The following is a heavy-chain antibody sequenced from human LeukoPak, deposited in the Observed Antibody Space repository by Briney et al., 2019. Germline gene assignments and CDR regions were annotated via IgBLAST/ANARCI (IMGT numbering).Heavy chain of an antibody. CDR3: ARSDSSGYYYDY. V-gene: IGHV1-69*04. CDR1: GGTFSSYA. D-gene: IGHD3-22*01. Sequence: SVKVSCKASGGTFSSYAISWVRRAPGQGLEWMGRIIPIFGIANYAQKFQGRVTITADKSTSTAYMELSSLRSEDTAVYYCARSDSSGYYYDYWGQGTLVTVSS. J-gene: IGHJ4*02. CDR2: IIPIFGIA.